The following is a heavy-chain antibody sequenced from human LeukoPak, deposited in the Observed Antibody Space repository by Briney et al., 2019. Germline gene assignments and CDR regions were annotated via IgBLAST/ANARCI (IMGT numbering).Heavy chain of an antibody. CDR2: ISGSGGST. CDR1: GFTFSSYA. CDR3: AKDRDSSSWYLTTTEYFQH. D-gene: IGHD6-13*01. V-gene: IGHV3-23*01. Sequence: PGGSLRLSCAASGFTFSSYAMSWVRQAPGKGLEWVSAISGSGGSTYYADSVKGRFTISRDNSKNTLYLQMNSLRAEDTAVYYCAKDRDSSSWYLTTTEYFQHWGQGTLVTVSS. J-gene: IGHJ1*01.